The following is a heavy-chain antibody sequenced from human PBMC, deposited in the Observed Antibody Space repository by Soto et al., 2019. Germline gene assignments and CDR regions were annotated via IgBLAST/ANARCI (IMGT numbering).Heavy chain of an antibody. D-gene: IGHD6-13*01. Sequence: SETLSLTCTVSGGSISSYYWSWIRQPPGKGLEWIGYISYSGSTNYNPSLKSRVTISVDTSKNQFSLKLSSVTAADTAVYYCAREGVSSSWYYYYGLYVWGQGTTVTVS. CDR3: AREGVSSSWYYYYGLYV. CDR2: ISYSGST. V-gene: IGHV4-59*01. CDR1: GGSISSYY. J-gene: IGHJ6*02.